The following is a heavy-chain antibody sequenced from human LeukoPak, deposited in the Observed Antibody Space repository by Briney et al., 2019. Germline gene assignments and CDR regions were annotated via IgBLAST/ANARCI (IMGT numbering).Heavy chain of an antibody. Sequence: GASVKVSCKASGYTFTGYYMHWVRQAPGQGLEWMGWINPNSGGTNYAQKFQGRVTMTRDTSISTAYMELSRLRSDDTAVYYCARETGIAAAGFDYWGQGTLVTVSS. CDR3: ARETGIAAAGFDY. J-gene: IGHJ4*02. V-gene: IGHV1-2*02. D-gene: IGHD6-13*01. CDR2: INPNSGGT. CDR1: GYTFTGYY.